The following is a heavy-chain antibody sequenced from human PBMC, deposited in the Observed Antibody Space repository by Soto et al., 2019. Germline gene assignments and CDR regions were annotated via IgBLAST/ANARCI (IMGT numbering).Heavy chain of an antibody. J-gene: IGHJ4*02. CDR2: ISSNGSST. Sequence: GGSLRLSCAASGFTFSSYWMHWVRQAPGKGLEWVSGISSNGSSTYYADSVKGRFTISSDNSKNTLYLQMNSLRAEDTAVYYCAKQTSKRYYFDYWGQGTLVTVSS. CDR3: AKQTSKRYYFDY. CDR1: GFTFSSYW. V-gene: IGHV3-23*01.